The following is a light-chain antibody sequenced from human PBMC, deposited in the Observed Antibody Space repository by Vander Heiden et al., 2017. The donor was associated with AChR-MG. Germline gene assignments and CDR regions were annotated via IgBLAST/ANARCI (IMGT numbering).Light chain of an antibody. CDR3: QQDYSYSWT. CDR2: KAS. J-gene: IGKJ1*01. CDR1: QSISSW. V-gene: IGKV1-5*03. Sequence: DIQMTQSPSTLSASVGDRVTITCRASQSISSWLAWYQQKPGKAPKLLIYKASSLESGVPSRFSGSGSGTEFTLTISSLQPDDFATYYCQQDYSYSWTFGQRTKVEIK.